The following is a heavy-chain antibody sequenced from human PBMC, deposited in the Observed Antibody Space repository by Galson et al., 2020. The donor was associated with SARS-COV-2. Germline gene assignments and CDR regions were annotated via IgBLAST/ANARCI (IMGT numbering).Heavy chain of an antibody. CDR3: ARDGQSSRGWAFDY. J-gene: IGHJ4*02. V-gene: IGHV3-33*01. CDR1: GFTFSDHA. CDR2: IFFDGSEK. D-gene: IGHD6-19*01. Sequence: GESLKISCAASGFTFSDHAMHWVRPAPGKGLEWVAQIFFDGSEKYYGDSVRGQFTISRDSSKNTVYLQMNNLRVDDTAVYYCARDGQSSRGWAFDYWGQGTLLTVSS.